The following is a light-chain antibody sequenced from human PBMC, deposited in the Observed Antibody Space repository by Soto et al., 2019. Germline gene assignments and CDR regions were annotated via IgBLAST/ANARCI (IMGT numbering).Light chain of an antibody. V-gene: IGLV3-21*04. CDR1: NIGSKS. Sequence: SSELTQPPSVSVAPGKTARITCGGNNIGSKSVHWYQQKPGQAPVLVIYYDSDRPSGTPERFSGSNSGNTATLTIGRVEAGDEADYYCQVWDSSSDHPRVVFGGGTKLTVL. CDR3: QVWDSSSDHPRVV. CDR2: YDS. J-gene: IGLJ2*01.